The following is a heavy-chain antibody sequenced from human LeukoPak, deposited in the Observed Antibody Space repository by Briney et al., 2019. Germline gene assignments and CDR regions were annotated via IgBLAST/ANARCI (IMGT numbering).Heavy chain of an antibody. V-gene: IGHV4-59*01. D-gene: IGHD3-9*01. CDR2: IYYSGST. Sequence: SETLSLTCTVSGGSMSSYYWSWIRQPPGKGLEWIGYIYYSGSTNYNPSLKSRVTISVDTSKNQFSLKLSSVTAADTAVYYCARVGRYFDWYIDYWGQGTLVTVSS. CDR3: ARVGRYFDWYIDY. CDR1: GGSMSSYY. J-gene: IGHJ4*02.